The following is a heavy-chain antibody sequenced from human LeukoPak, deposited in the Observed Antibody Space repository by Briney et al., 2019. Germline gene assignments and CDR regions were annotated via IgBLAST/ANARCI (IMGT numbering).Heavy chain of an antibody. CDR2: ISSTGGTI. J-gene: IGHJ3*02. V-gene: IGHV3-48*01. CDR3: ARGYSRAAFDI. Sequence: GGSLRLSCAASGFTFRNYPMNWVRQAPGKGLEWVSFISSTGGTIYYADSVKGRFTVSRDNGKNSLLLQMNSLRAEDTALYYCARGYSRAAFDIWGQGTVVAVSS. CDR1: GFTFRNYP. D-gene: IGHD2-15*01.